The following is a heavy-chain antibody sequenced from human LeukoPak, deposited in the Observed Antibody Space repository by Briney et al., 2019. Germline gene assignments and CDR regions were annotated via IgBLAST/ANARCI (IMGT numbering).Heavy chain of an antibody. CDR3: AKDYFSIAAAAYFDY. J-gene: IGHJ4*02. CDR2: ISWNSGSI. Sequence: PGRSLRLSCAASGFTFDDYAMHWVRQAPGKGLEWVSGISWNSGSIGYADSVKGRFTISRDNAKNSLYLQMNSLRAEDTALYYRAKDYFSIAAAAYFDYWGQGTLVTVSS. V-gene: IGHV3-9*01. D-gene: IGHD6-13*01. CDR1: GFTFDDYA.